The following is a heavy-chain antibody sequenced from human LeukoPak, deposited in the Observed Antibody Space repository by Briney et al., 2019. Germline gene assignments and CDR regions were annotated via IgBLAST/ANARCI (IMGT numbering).Heavy chain of an antibody. CDR3: STNGGAYFNS. J-gene: IGHJ4*02. CDR2: SVPFFGTA. D-gene: IGHD6-25*01. CDR1: GDSISTYV. V-gene: IGHV1-69*05. Sequence: GASVKVSCKAPGDSISTYVISWVRRAPGLGLEWMGGSVPFFGTAHYAPKFQGRVTLTRDDSTSSAYMELNSLRYDDTAVYFCSTNGGAYFNSWGQGTQVTVSS.